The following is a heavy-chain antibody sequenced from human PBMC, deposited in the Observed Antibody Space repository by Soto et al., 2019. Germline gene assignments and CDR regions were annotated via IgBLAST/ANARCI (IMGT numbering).Heavy chain of an antibody. CDR1: GGSITPYK. V-gene: IGHV4-59*01. J-gene: IGHJ4*02. CDR2: MYSSGSS. D-gene: IGHD5-12*01. Sequence: SETLSLTCTVSGGSITPYKWSWIRQSPGKGLEWIAYMYSSGSSDYNPSLKGRVTISMDTSENHLSLTLNSVTSADTAVYFCARDRRDGYKRYFEFWGQGNQVTVSS. CDR3: ARDRRDGYKRYFEF.